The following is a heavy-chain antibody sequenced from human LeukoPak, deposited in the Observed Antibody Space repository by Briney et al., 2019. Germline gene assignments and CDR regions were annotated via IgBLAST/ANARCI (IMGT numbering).Heavy chain of an antibody. Sequence: ASVKVSCKASGYTFTGYYMHWVRQAPGQGFEWMGWINPNSGGTNYAQKFQGRVTMTEDTSTDTAYMELSSLRSEDTAVYYCATDSPIIDYYDSSGYPPPFDYWGQGTLVTVSS. J-gene: IGHJ4*02. CDR1: GYTFTGYY. CDR3: ATDSPIIDYYDSSGYPPPFDY. D-gene: IGHD3-22*01. V-gene: IGHV1-2*02. CDR2: INPNSGGT.